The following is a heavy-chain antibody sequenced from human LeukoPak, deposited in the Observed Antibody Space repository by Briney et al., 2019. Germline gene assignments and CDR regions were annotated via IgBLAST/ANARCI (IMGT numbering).Heavy chain of an antibody. V-gene: IGHV1-18*01. CDR2: ISAYSGNT. CDR3: ARRPIVGATSWFDP. D-gene: IGHD1-26*01. Sequence: GASVKVSCKASGYTFTSYGISWVRQAPGQGLEWMGWISAYSGNTNYAQKLQGRVTMTTDTSTSTAYMELRSLRSDDTAVYYCARRPIVGATSWFDPWGQGTLVTVSS. CDR1: GYTFTSYG. J-gene: IGHJ5*02.